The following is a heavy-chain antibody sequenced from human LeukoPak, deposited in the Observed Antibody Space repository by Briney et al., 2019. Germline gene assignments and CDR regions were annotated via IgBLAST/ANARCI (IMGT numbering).Heavy chain of an antibody. CDR1: GGSISSGGYY. J-gene: IGHJ5*02. D-gene: IGHD6-19*01. Sequence: PSETLSLTCTVSGGSISSGGYYWSWIRQHPGKGLEWIGYIYYSGSTNYNPSLKSRVTISVDTSKNQFSLKLSSVTAADTAVYYCARGLKDIAVAGPLNWFDPWGQGTLVTVSS. V-gene: IGHV4-31*03. CDR2: IYYSGST. CDR3: ARGLKDIAVAGPLNWFDP.